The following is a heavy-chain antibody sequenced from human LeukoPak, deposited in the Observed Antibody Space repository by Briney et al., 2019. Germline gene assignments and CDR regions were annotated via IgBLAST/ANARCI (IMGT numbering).Heavy chain of an antibody. CDR2: IKQDGSEK. Sequence: GGSLRLSCAASGFTFSTYWMSWVRQAPGKGLEWVANIKQDGSEKYYVDSVKGRFTISRDNAKNSLYLQMNSLRAEDTAVYYCAREGYSDAFDIWGQGTMVTVSS. V-gene: IGHV3-7*01. D-gene: IGHD2-15*01. CDR1: GFTFSTYW. J-gene: IGHJ3*02. CDR3: AREGYSDAFDI.